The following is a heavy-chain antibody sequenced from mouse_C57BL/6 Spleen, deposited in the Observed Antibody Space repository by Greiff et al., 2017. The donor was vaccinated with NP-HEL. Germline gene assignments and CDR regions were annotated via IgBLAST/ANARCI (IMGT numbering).Heavy chain of an antibody. Sequence: QVQLQQSGAELVKPGASVKISCKASGYAFSSYWMNWVKQRPGKGLEWIGQIYPGVGDTNYNGKFKGKATLTADKSSSTAYMQLSSLTSEDSAVYFCARYSNYLAWFAYWGQGTLVTVSA. J-gene: IGHJ3*01. V-gene: IGHV1-80*01. D-gene: IGHD2-5*01. CDR1: GYAFSSYW. CDR3: ARYSNYLAWFAY. CDR2: IYPGVGDT.